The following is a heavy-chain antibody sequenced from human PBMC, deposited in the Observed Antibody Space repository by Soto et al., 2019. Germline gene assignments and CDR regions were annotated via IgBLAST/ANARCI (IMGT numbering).Heavy chain of an antibody. CDR1: GFTVSSNY. J-gene: IGHJ4*02. D-gene: IGHD5-12*01. CDR3: ASRVSTIIGTRDY. Sequence: EVQLVETGGGLIQPGGSLRLSCAASGFTVSSNYMSWVRQAPGKGLEWVSVIYSGGSTYYADSVKGRFTISGDNSKNTLYLQMNSLRAEDTAVYYGASRVSTIIGTRDYWCQGGLVTVSS. CDR2: IYSGGST. V-gene: IGHV3-53*02.